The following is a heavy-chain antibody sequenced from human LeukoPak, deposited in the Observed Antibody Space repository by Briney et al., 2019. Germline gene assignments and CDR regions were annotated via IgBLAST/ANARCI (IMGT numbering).Heavy chain of an antibody. D-gene: IGHD6-13*01. CDR1: GYTFTSYG. CDR3: ARYPLSYSSNWHYYFDY. CDR2: ISGSNGNT. Sequence: ASVKVSCKASGYTFTSYGVSWVRQAPGQGLEWMGWISGSNGNTNNAQKVQGRVTMTTDTSTSTAYMELRSLRSDGTAVYYCARYPLSYSSNWHYYFDYWGQGTLLTVSS. J-gene: IGHJ4*02. V-gene: IGHV1-18*01.